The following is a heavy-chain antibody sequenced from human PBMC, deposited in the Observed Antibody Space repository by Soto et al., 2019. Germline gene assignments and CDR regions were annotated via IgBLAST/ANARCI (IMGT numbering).Heavy chain of an antibody. Sequence: QVQLQESGPGLVKPSETLTLTCAVSGASISKGKWWSWVRQPPGKGLEWIGEISHSVSPNYNPSLRSRFTIEVDKSKNQFSLKFSVTAADTAMYYCTRDGDYGYSLAYWGKGTLVTVSS. CDR2: ISHSVSP. J-gene: IGHJ4*02. CDR1: GASISKGKW. CDR3: TRDGDYGYSLAY. V-gene: IGHV4-4*02. D-gene: IGHD2-21*01.